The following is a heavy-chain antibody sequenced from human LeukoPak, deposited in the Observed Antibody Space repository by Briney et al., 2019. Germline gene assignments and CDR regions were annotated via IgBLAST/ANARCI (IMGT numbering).Heavy chain of an antibody. CDR1: GGTFSSYG. CDR3: ARIAGSAAFDI. D-gene: IGHD6-6*01. Sequence: ASVKVSCKASGGTFSSYGFSWVRQAPGQGLEWMGRIIPIFGTSNYAQKFQGRVTITTDESTSTAYMELSSLRSEDTAVYYCARIAGSAAFDIWGQGTMVTVSS. CDR2: IIPIFGTS. V-gene: IGHV1-69*05. J-gene: IGHJ3*02.